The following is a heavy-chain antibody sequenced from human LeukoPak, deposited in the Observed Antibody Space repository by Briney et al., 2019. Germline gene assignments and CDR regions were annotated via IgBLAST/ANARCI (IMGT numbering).Heavy chain of an antibody. CDR2: IYYSGST. D-gene: IGHD2-2*01. CDR3: ARVPGYCSSTSCPAGTFDI. Sequence: SETLSLTCTVSGGSISSYYWSWIRQPPGKGLEWIGYIYYSGSTNYNPSLKSRVTISVDTSKNQFSLKLSSVTAADTAVYYCARVPGYCSSTSCPAGTFDIWGQGTMVTVSS. CDR1: GGSISSYY. V-gene: IGHV4-59*01. J-gene: IGHJ3*02.